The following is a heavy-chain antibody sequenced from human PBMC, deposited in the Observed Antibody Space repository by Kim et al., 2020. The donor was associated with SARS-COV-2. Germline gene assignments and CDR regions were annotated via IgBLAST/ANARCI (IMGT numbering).Heavy chain of an antibody. CDR2: FSWNIGSI. Sequence: GGSLRLSCAASGFTFDDYAMHWVRQAPGKGLGWFSVFSWNIGSIAYAAPVKGRFTISRDNAKNSLYLQMNSLRAEDTALYYCAKGEYYYDSSGYIPGDYWGQGTLVTVSS. J-gene: IGHJ4*02. CDR1: GFTFDDYA. V-gene: IGHV3-9*01. CDR3: AKGEYYYDSSGYIPGDY. D-gene: IGHD3-22*01.